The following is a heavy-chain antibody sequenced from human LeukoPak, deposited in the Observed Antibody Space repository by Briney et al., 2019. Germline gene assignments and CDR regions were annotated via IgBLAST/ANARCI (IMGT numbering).Heavy chain of an antibody. CDR1: GGSISGYY. CDR2: INHSGST. J-gene: IGHJ6*03. V-gene: IGHV4-34*01. Sequence: SETLSLTCTVSGGSISGYYWSWIRQPPGKGLEWIGEINHSGSTNYNPSLKSRVTISVDTSKNQFSLKLSSVTAADTAVYYCARGGSGSSFFYYYYYMGVWGKGTTVTVSS. D-gene: IGHD1-26*01. CDR3: ARGGSGSSFFYYYYYMGV.